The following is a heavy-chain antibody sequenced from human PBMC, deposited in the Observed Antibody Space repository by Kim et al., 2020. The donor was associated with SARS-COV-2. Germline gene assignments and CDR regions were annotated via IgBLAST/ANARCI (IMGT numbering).Heavy chain of an antibody. V-gene: IGHV3-48*04. CDR3: AKDMVDSSSWVWGSFDL. D-gene: IGHD6-6*01. Sequence: GGSLRLSCAASGFTFSNYRMNWVRQAPGKGLEWVSYISSDSTTIYYADSVKGRFTISRDNAKNSLYLQMNGLRAEDTAVYYCAKDMVDSSSWVWGSFDLWGQGTTVTVSS. J-gene: IGHJ3*01. CDR2: ISSDSTTI. CDR1: GFTFSNYR.